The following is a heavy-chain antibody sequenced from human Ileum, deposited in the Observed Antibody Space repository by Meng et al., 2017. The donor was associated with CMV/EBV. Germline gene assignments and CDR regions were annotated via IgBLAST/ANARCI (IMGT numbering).Heavy chain of an antibody. V-gene: IGHV2-5*02. Sequence: ITLKQSLPTLAQPTAPLTLTCSFSGFSLATVVHSVGWLPQPPRKAPEWLALIHGADIDAFPTFLRSRPTVTRDISKTEVFLTMTNMDPADTATYYCVHRYSTSTGEVSWGQGTLVTVSS. CDR2: IHGADID. D-gene: IGHD2/OR15-2a*01. J-gene: IGHJ5*02. CDR1: GFSLATVVHS. CDR3: VHRYSTSTGEVS.